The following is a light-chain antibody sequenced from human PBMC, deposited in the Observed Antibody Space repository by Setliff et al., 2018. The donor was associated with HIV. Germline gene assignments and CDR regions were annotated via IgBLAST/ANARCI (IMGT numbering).Light chain of an antibody. CDR1: INNIGSYNR. Sequence: ALTQPPSVSGSPGQSIIISCTGTINNIGSYNRVSWYQQRPGTAPKLIIFEVNKRHSGVSNRFSGSKSGSTASLAISGLQADDEGDYYCCSYAGTDTFVVFGTGTKVTVL. J-gene: IGLJ1*01. CDR2: EVN. CDR3: CSYAGTDTFVV. V-gene: IGLV2-23*02.